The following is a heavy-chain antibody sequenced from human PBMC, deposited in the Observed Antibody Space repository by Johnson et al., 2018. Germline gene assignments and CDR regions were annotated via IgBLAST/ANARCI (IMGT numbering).Heavy chain of an antibody. CDR3: ARGGSRAASYYYSYMDV. CDR2: IYSGGST. D-gene: IGHD2-15*01. Sequence: VQLVQSGGGLVQPGGSLRLSCAASGFSVSTNYMSWVRQAPGKGLEWVSVIYSGGSTYYADSVKGRFTISRDNSKNTLYLQMNSLRGEDTAVYYCARGGSRAASYYYSYMDVWGKGTTVTVSS. J-gene: IGHJ6*03. CDR1: GFSVSTNY. V-gene: IGHV3-66*02.